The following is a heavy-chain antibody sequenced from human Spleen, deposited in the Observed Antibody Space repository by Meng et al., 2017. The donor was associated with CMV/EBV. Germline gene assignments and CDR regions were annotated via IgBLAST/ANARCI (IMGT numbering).Heavy chain of an antibody. CDR2: MNPNSGNT. CDR1: GYTFTSYG. Sequence: ASVKVSCKASGYTFTSYGISWVRQAPGQGLEWMGWMNPNSGNTGYAQKFQGRVTMTRNTSISTAYMELSSLRSEDTAVYYCARGRYCSSTSCYVVGSPAGYWGQGTLVTVSS. D-gene: IGHD2-2*01. J-gene: IGHJ4*02. V-gene: IGHV1-8*02. CDR3: ARGRYCSSTSCYVVGSPAGY.